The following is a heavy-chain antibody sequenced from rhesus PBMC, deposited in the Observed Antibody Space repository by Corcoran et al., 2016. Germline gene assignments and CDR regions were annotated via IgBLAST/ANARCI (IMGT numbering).Heavy chain of an antibody. CDR2: IYGSGSST. CDR1: GGSISSSD. CDR3: ARFSNYVDY. Sequence: QLQLQESGPGLVKPSETLSVTCAVSGGSISSSDWSWIRPAPGKGLEWIGYIYGSGSSTNYNPSLKSRVTLSVDTSKNQLSLKLSSVTTADTAVYYCARFSNYVDYWGQGVLVTVSS. J-gene: IGHJ4*01. D-gene: IGHD4-23*01. V-gene: IGHV4-169*01.